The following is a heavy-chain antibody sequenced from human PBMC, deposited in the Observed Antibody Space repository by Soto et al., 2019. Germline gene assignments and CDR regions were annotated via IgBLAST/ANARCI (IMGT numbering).Heavy chain of an antibody. CDR2: ISSSGSNI. CDR3: TRERGYYGSGTQYYFDY. Sequence: GALRLSCAASGFIFSSYEMNWVRQAPGKGLEWVSYISSSGSNIYYADSVKGRFTISRDNAKNSLYLQMNSLRAEDTAVYYCTRERGYYGSGTQYYFDYWGQGTLVTVSS. V-gene: IGHV3-48*03. D-gene: IGHD3-10*01. J-gene: IGHJ4*02. CDR1: GFIFSSYE.